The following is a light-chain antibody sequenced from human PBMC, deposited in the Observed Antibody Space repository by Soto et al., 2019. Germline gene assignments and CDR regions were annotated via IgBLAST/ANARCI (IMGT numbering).Light chain of an antibody. V-gene: IGLV2-14*01. CDR2: EVS. CDR3: TSFTSSISVV. J-gene: IGLJ2*01. CDR1: SSDVGAYNY. Sequence: QSALTQPASVSGSPGQSITLSCTGTSSDVGAYNYVSWYQQHPGKAPTLMLYEVSNRPSGVSNRFSGSKSGNTASLTIFGLQAEDEADYYCTSFTSSISVVFGGGTKLTVL.